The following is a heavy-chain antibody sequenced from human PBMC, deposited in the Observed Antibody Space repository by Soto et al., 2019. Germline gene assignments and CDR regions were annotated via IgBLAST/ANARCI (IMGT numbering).Heavy chain of an antibody. CDR1: AASSGRSSYF. CDR3: ASRDRGGNGGKSFPF. V-gene: IGHV4-39*01. Sequence: PSETLSLTCTVSAASSGRSSYFWGWIRQPPGKGLEWIGSLYYSGSAYYNPSLYSRVTICADTSKNLLSLKLRSVTAADTAVYYYASRDRGGNGGKSFPFWGQGTLVTVSS. CDR2: LYYSGSA. J-gene: IGHJ4*02. D-gene: IGHD1-1*01.